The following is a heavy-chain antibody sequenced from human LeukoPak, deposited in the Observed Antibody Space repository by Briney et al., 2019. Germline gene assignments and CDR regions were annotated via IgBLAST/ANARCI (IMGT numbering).Heavy chain of an antibody. J-gene: IGHJ6*03. D-gene: IGHD3-22*01. CDR1: GFTFDDYG. Sequence: PGGSLRLSCAASGFTFDDYGMSWVRQAPGKGLEWVSGINWNGGSTGYADSVKGRFTISRDNSKNTLYLQMNSLRAEDTAVYYCAKGDSNLYYYYYMDVWGKGTTVTISS. CDR2: INWNGGST. CDR3: AKGDSNLYYYYYMDV. V-gene: IGHV3-20*04.